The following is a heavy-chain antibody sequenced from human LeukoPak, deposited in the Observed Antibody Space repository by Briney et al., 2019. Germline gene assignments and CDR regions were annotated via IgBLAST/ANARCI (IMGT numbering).Heavy chain of an antibody. CDR1: GGSISRDY. CDR2: IYYTGSI. J-gene: IGHJ4*02. D-gene: IGHD6-13*01. V-gene: IGHV4-59*01. CDR3: ARDRPGGSSLDY. Sequence: SETLSLTCTVSGGSISRDYWSWIRQPPGKGLEWIGYIYYTGSINYNPSLKSRVTISVDTSKNQFSLKLSSVTAADTAVYYCARDRPGGSSLDYWGQGTLVTVSS.